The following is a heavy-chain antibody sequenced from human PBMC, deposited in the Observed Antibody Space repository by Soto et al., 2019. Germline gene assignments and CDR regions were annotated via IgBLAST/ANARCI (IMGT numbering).Heavy chain of an antibody. J-gene: IGHJ4*01. D-gene: IGHD3-22*01. CDR2: IKSKTDGGTT. V-gene: IGHV3-15*07. Sequence: GGSLRLSCAASGFTFSNAWINWVRQAPGKGLEWVGRIKSKTDGGTTDFAASVKGRFAISRDDSKNMVYLQMNSLKTEDTAVYSCTTDSYITAVIIRFDYWGHGTLVTVSS. CDR1: GFTFSNAW. CDR3: TTDSYITAVIIRFDY.